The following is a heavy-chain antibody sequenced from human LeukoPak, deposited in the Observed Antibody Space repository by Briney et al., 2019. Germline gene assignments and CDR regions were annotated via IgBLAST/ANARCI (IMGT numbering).Heavy chain of an antibody. CDR2: ISGSGGST. Sequence: PGGSLRLSCAASGFTFSSYAMSWVRQAPGKGLEWVSAISGSGGSTYYADSVKGRFTISRDNSKNTLYLQMNSLRAEDTAVYYCAKDPLSHNDSPHLFDYWGQGTLVTVSS. J-gene: IGHJ4*02. D-gene: IGHD2-15*01. CDR3: AKDPLSHNDSPHLFDY. V-gene: IGHV3-23*01. CDR1: GFTFSSYA.